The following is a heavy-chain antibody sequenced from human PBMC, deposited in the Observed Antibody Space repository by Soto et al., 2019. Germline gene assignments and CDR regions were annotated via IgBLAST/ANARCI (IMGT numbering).Heavy chain of an antibody. Sequence: QVQLVQSGAEVKKPGASVKVSCKASGYTFSNYLLHWVRQAPGQRLEWMGWINAGNGNTKYLQKFQGRVTLTRDTSASTAYMELSGLRSEDTAVYYCASPSYGSGNFYWGQGTLVTVSS. CDR1: GYTFSNYL. CDR2: INAGNGNT. D-gene: IGHD3-10*01. CDR3: ASPSYGSGNFY. J-gene: IGHJ4*02. V-gene: IGHV1-3*01.